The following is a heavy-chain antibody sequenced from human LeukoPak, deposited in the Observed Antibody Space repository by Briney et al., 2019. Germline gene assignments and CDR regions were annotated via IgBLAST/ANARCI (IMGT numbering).Heavy chain of an antibody. CDR3: ARDPPAYYYDSSDPLDY. J-gene: IGHJ4*02. CDR1: GGTFSSYA. Sequence: GASVKVSCKASGGTFSSYAISWVRQAPGQGLEWMGRIIPILGIANYAQKFQGRVTITADKSTSTAYMELSSLRSEDTAVYYCARDPPAYYYDSSDPLDYWGQGTLVTVSS. V-gene: IGHV1-69*04. CDR2: IIPILGIA. D-gene: IGHD3-22*01.